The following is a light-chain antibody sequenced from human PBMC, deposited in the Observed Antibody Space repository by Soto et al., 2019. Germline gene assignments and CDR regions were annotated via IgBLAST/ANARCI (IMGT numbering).Light chain of an antibody. CDR1: QSISGN. CDR2: GAS. Sequence: EIVMTQSPATLSVSPGETATLSCRASQSISGNLAWYQQKPGQTPRLLIYGASTRATGVPARFSGSGSGTDFTLTISSLQSEDFAVYYCQQYHDWPPLTFGGGTKVDIK. V-gene: IGKV3-15*01. J-gene: IGKJ4*01. CDR3: QQYHDWPPLT.